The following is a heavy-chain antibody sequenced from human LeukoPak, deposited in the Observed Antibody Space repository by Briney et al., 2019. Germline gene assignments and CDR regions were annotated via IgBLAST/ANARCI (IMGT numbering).Heavy chain of an antibody. V-gene: IGHV4-39*07. J-gene: IGHJ5*02. CDR2: VYYSGST. Sequence: SETLSLTCTVSGGSIFISIYYWGWIRQPPGKGLEWIGSVYYSGSTYYNPSLKSRVTISVDTSKNQFSLKLSSVTAADTAVYYCAREYSSSRDWFDPWGQGTLVTVSS. D-gene: IGHD6-13*01. CDR3: AREYSSSRDWFDP. CDR1: GGSIFISIYY.